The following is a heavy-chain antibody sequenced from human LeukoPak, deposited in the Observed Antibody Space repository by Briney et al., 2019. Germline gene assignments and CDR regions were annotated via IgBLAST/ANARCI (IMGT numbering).Heavy chain of an antibody. CDR1: GFTVSSNY. J-gene: IGHJ6*02. V-gene: IGHV3-53*01. CDR2: IYSGGST. Sequence: GGSLRLSCAASGFTVSSNYMSWVRQAPGKGLEWVSVIYSGGSTYYADSVKGRFTISKDNAKNSLYLQMNSLRAEDTALYHCARNNGMDVWGQGTTVIVSS. CDR3: ARNNGMDV.